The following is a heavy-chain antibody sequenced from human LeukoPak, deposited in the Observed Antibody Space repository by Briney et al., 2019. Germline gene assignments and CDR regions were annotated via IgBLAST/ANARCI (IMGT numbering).Heavy chain of an antibody. D-gene: IGHD3-22*01. CDR1: GGSISSYY. J-gene: IGHJ3*02. CDR2: IYYSGST. CDR3: AREVRASDYYDSSDAFDI. Sequence: SETLSLTCTVSGGSISSYYWSWIRQPPGKGLEWIGYIYYSGSTNYNPSLKSRVTISVDTSKNQFSLKLSSVTAADTAVYYCAREVRASDYYDSSDAFDIWGQGTMVTVSS. V-gene: IGHV4-59*01.